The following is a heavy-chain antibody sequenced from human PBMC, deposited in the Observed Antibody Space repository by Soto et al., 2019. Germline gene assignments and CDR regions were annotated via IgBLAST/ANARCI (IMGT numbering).Heavy chain of an antibody. Sequence: DVQLVESGGGSVRPGGSLRLSCAACGFTYNSYDMHWLRQVAGGGLEWVSSMGGAGAKEYAASVRGRFIISRDNAKNSLYLQMDSLRVGDTAVYYCTRAAFGDGMDLWGQGTPVTVSS. J-gene: IGHJ6*02. D-gene: IGHD3-10*01. CDR1: GFTYNSYD. CDR3: TRAAFGDGMDL. CDR2: MGGAGAK. V-gene: IGHV3-13*01.